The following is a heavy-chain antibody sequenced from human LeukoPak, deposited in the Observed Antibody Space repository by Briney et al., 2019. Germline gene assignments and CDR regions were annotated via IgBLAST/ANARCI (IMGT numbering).Heavy chain of an antibody. J-gene: IGHJ4*02. D-gene: IGHD2-15*01. V-gene: IGHV1-2*06. CDR3: ARSRIRYCSGGSCSLFDY. Sequence: EASVKVSCKASGYTFTGYYMHWVRQAPGQGLEWMGRINPNSGGTNYAQKFQGRVTMTRDTSISTAYMELSRLRSDDTAVYYCARSRIRYCSGGSCSLFDYWGQGTLVTVSS. CDR1: GYTFTGYY. CDR2: INPNSGGT.